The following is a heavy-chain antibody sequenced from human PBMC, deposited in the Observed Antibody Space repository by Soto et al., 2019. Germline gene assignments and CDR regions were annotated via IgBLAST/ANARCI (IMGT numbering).Heavy chain of an antibody. J-gene: IGHJ4*02. CDR3: ARATRGPSSGYYQLDY. V-gene: IGHV4-30-4*01. CDR1: GASIHNGGYF. Sequence: SETLSLTCSVSGASIHNGGYFWSWIRQSPEKGLEWIGHTHNSGSPYNNPSLRSRVTISADTSMNQFSLALTSVTAADTAIYYCARATRGPSSGYYQLDYWGQGTLVTVSS. CDR2: THNSGSP. D-gene: IGHD3-22*01.